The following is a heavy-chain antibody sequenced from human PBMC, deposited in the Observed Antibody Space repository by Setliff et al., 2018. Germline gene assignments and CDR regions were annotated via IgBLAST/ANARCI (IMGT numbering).Heavy chain of an antibody. D-gene: IGHD6-6*01. V-gene: IGHV4-39*01. CDR2: IYYSGST. J-gene: IGHJ5*02. CDR3: ARLSFSSIAARRHFDP. Sequence: SETLSLTCTVSGGSISSSSYYWGWIRQPPGKGLEWIGSIYYSGSTYYNPSLKSRVTISVDTSKNQFSLKLSSVTAADTAVYYRARLSFSSIAARRHFDPWGQGTLVTVSS. CDR1: GGSISSSSYY.